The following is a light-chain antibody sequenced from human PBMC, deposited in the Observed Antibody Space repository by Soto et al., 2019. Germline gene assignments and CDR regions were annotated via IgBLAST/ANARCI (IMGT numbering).Light chain of an antibody. CDR2: AAS. Sequence: IQLTQSPSSLSSSFGDRLTLTWLASQSISSYLNWYKQKPGKAPKLLSDAASSLQSGVPSRFSGSGSGTDFTLTISSLKPEDFETYYCQQGYGTPRTFGQGTKVDIK. CDR3: QQGYGTPRT. CDR1: QSISSY. V-gene: IGKV1-39*01. J-gene: IGKJ1*01.